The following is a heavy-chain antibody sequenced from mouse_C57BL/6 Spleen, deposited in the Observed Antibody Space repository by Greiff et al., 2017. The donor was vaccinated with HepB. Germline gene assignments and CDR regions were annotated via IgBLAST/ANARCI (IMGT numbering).Heavy chain of an antibody. CDR2: ISGGGGNT. D-gene: IGHD1-1*01. J-gene: IGHJ3*01. Sequence: EVKVVESGGGLVKPGGSLKLSCAASGFTFSSYTMSWVRQTPEKRLEWVATISGGGGNTYYPDSVKGGLTISRDNAKNTLYLQMSSLRSEDTALYYCARHEDYYGSSYGSYWGQGTLVTVSA. V-gene: IGHV5-9*01. CDR3: ARHEDYYGSSYGSY. CDR1: GFTFSSYT.